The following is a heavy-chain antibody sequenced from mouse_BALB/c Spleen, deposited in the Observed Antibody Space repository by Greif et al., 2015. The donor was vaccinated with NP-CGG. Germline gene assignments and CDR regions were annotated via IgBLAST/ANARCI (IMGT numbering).Heavy chain of an antibody. CDR3: ARSTARNYFDY. J-gene: IGHJ2*01. CDR2: ISSGGSYT. CDR1: GFTFSSYA. Sequence: EVNLVESGGGLVKPGGSLKLSCAASGFTFSSYAMSWVRQSPEKRLEWVAEISSGGSYTYYPDTVTGRFTISRDNAKNTLYLEMSSLRSEDTAMYYCARSTARNYFDYWGQGTTLTVSS. V-gene: IGHV5-9-4*01. D-gene: IGHD1-2*01.